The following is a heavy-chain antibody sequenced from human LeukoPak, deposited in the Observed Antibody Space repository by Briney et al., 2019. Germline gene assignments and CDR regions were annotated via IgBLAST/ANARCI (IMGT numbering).Heavy chain of an antibody. CDR1: GFTFSSFW. Sequence: GGSLRLSCAASGFTFSSFWMTWVRQAPGKGLERVANIKQDGSEKYYEDSVKGRFTISRDNADNSLYLQMNSLRADDTAMYYCARDRSSSFYWGQGTLVTVSS. CDR3: ARDRSSSFY. CDR2: IKQDGSEK. D-gene: IGHD6-6*01. V-gene: IGHV3-7*05. J-gene: IGHJ4*02.